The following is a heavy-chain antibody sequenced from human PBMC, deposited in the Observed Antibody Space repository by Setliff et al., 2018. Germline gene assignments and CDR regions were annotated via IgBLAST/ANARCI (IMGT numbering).Heavy chain of an antibody. Sequence: SVKVSCKASGGTFSSYAISWVRQAPGQGLEWMGRIIPIFGTANYVQKFQGRVTITADKSTSTAYMELSSLRSEDTAVYYCARGRHPPWSGYPYYYMDVWGKGTTVTVSS. CDR2: IIPIFGTA. V-gene: IGHV1-69*06. J-gene: IGHJ6*03. D-gene: IGHD3-3*01. CDR1: GGTFSSYA. CDR3: ARGRHPPWSGYPYYYMDV.